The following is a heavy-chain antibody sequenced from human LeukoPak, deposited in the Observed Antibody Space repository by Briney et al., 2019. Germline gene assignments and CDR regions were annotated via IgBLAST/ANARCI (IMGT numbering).Heavy chain of an antibody. J-gene: IGHJ5*02. CDR2: INSDGSST. D-gene: IGHD2-15*01. CDR3: AREAYCSGGSCYIRGKYNWFDP. V-gene: IGHV3-74*01. CDR1: RFTFSSYW. Sequence: GGSLRLSCAASRFTFSSYWMHWVRQAPGKGLVWVSRINSDGSSTSSADSVKGRFTISRDNAKNTLYLQMNSLRAEDTAVYYCAREAYCSGGSCYIRGKYNWFDPWGQGTLVTVPS.